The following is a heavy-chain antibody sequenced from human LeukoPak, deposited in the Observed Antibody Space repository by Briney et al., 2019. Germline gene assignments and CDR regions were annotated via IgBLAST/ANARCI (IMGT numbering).Heavy chain of an antibody. Sequence: GGSLRLSCEASGFTFGNYAMNWVRQAPGKGLEWFSTISGTGSSTYYADSVKGRFTISRDNSKSTLYLQMNSLRGDDTAVYYCARDYGDYGLDYWGQGALVTVAS. CDR1: GFTFGNYA. CDR2: ISGTGSST. D-gene: IGHD4-17*01. CDR3: ARDYGDYGLDY. J-gene: IGHJ4*02. V-gene: IGHV3-23*01.